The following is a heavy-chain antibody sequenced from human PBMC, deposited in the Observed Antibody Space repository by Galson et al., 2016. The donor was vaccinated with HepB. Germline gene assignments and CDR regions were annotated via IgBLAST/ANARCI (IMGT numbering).Heavy chain of an antibody. D-gene: IGHD3-9*01. Sequence: PALVKPTQTLTLTCTFSGFSLSTSGVNVGWIRQPPEKALEWLALIYWDDDKRYSPSLKSRLTITRDTSKNQVILTMTNMDPVDTGTYYCAHIDDHILTGSYDYWGQGTLVTVSS. CDR2: IYWDDDK. CDR1: GFSLSTSGVN. V-gene: IGHV2-5*02. CDR3: AHIDDHILTGSYDY. J-gene: IGHJ4*02.